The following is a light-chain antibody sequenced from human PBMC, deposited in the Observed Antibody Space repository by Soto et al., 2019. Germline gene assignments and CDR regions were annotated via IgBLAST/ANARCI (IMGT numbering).Light chain of an antibody. CDR1: QTVSSW. Sequence: DIQMTQSPSTLSASVGDRVTITCRASQTVSSWLAWYQQKPGKAPKVLIYKASILASGVPSRFSGSGSGTEFTLTISSLQPDDFATYYCRQYLGYPLTFGGGTKVELK. CDR2: KAS. J-gene: IGKJ4*01. CDR3: RQYLGYPLT. V-gene: IGKV1-5*03.